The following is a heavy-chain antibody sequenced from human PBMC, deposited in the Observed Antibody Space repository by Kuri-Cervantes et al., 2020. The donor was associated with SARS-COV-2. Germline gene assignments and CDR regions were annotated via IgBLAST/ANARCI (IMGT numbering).Heavy chain of an antibody. CDR1: GGSFSGYY. CDR2: INHSGST. J-gene: IGHJ4*02. D-gene: IGHD5-24*01. CDR3: GKVSWLQLWHRYSDS. Sequence: SETLSLTCAVYGGSFSGYYWSWIRQPPGKGLGWIGEINHSGSTNYNPSLKSRVTISVDMSNNQVSLRLTSATAADTAVYYCGKVSWLQLWHRYSDSWGQGTLVTVSS. V-gene: IGHV4-34*01.